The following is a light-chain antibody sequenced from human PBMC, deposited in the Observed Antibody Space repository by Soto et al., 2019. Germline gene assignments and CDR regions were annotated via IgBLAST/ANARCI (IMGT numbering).Light chain of an antibody. V-gene: IGLV1-44*01. J-gene: IGLJ1*01. CDR3: AGWDGSLKGFG. CDR2: ENN. Sequence: QSALTQPPSASGAPGQRVTISCSGSASNIGRDPVNWYQQVPGTAPKLLIYENNHRPSGVPDRFSGSKSGTSASLVISGLQSEDEAEYFCAGWDGSLKGFGFGTGTKSPS. CDR1: ASNIGRDP.